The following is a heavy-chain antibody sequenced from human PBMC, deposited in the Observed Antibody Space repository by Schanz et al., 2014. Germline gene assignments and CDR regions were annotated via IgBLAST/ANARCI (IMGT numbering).Heavy chain of an antibody. CDR1: GYTFNNHG. J-gene: IGHJ6*02. D-gene: IGHD3-10*01. Sequence: QVQLVQSGAEVKKPGASATVSCKASGYTFNNHGISWVRQAPGQGLEWMGWISVYHGHTNYEEKVHGRVTMTTDTSTSTAYMELRSLISDDTAVYYCVRDAGWAFGDYHGMDVWGQGTSVTVSS. V-gene: IGHV1-18*01. CDR3: VRDAGWAFGDYHGMDV. CDR2: ISVYHGHT.